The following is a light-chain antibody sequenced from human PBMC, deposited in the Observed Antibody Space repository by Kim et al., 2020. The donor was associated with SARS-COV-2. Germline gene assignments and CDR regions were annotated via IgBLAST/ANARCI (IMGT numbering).Light chain of an antibody. CDR3: MQAIQTPLT. CDR2: LGS. J-gene: IGKJ4*01. Sequence: DIVMTQSPLSLPVTPGEPASISCRSSQSLLHSNGYNYLDWYLQKPGQSPQLLISLGSNRASGVPDRFSGSGSGTDFTLKISRVEAEDVGVYYCMQAIQTPLTFGGGTKVDIK. CDR1: QSLLHSNGYNY. V-gene: IGKV2-28*01.